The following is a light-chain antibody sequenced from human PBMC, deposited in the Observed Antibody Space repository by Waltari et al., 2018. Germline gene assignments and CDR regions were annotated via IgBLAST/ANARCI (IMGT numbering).Light chain of an antibody. J-gene: IGLJ3*02. V-gene: IGLV1-51*02. Sequence: QSVLTQPPSVSAAPGQKVTIPCSGSRSNIENNYVSWYHLLPGTAPKLLIYENNLRPSGVPDRFSGSKSGTSATLDITGLQTGDEANYYCGAWDSSLRIGVFGGGTKVTVL. CDR1: RSNIENNY. CDR3: GAWDSSLRIGV. CDR2: ENN.